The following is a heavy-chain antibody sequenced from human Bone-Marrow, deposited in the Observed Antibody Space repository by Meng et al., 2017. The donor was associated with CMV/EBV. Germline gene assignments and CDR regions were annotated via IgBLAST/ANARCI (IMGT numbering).Heavy chain of an antibody. CDR3: ARETLSDSSGYSTDPGAFDI. Sequence: SETLSLTCTVSGGSVSSGSYYWSWSRQPPGKGLEWIGYIYYSGSTNYNPSLKSRVTISVDTSKNQFSLKLSSVTAADTAVYYCARETLSDSSGYSTDPGAFDIWGQGTMVTVSS. CDR1: GGSVSSGSYY. V-gene: IGHV4-61*01. D-gene: IGHD3-22*01. J-gene: IGHJ3*02. CDR2: IYYSGST.